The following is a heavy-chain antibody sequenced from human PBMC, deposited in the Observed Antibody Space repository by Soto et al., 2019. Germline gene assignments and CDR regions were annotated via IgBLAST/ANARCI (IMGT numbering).Heavy chain of an antibody. CDR3: ASGVQVAGATAYYYYGMDV. J-gene: IGHJ6*02. D-gene: IGHD6-19*01. CDR2: IGAYNGNT. V-gene: IGHV1-18*01. CDR1: GYTFAGYG. Sequence: ASVKVSCKASGYTFAGYGISWVRQAPGQGLEWMGWIGAYNGNTNYAQKLQGRVTMTTDTSTSTAYMELRSLRSDDTAVYYCASGVQVAGATAYYYYGMDVWGQGTTVTVSS.